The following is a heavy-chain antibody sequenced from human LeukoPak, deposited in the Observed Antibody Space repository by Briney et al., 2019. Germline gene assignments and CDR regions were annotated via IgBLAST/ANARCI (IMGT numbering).Heavy chain of an antibody. CDR2: ISGSGGST. V-gene: IGHV3-23*01. J-gene: IGHJ6*02. CDR3: AKVIAAATDYYYGMDV. D-gene: IGHD6-13*01. Sequence: PGGSLRLSCAASGFTFSSYAMSWVRQAPGKGLEWVSAISGSGGSTYYADSVKGRFTISRDNSKNTLYLQMNSLRAEDTAVYYCAKVIAAATDYYYGMDVWGQGTTVTVSS. CDR1: GFTFSSYA.